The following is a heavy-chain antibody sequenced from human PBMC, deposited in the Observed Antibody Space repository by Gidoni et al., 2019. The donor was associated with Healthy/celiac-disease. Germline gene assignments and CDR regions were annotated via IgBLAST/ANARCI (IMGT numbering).Heavy chain of an antibody. V-gene: IGHV1-46*01. CDR2: INPSGGST. D-gene: IGHD2-21*02. Sequence: QVQLVQSGAEVKKPGASVKVSCKASGYTFTSYYMHWVRQAPGQGLEWMGIINPSGGSTSYEQKFQGRVTMTRDTSTSTVYMELSSLRSEDTAVYYCARDRMEVVVTAFYYYYGMDVWGQGTTVTVSS. CDR3: ARDRMEVVVTAFYYYYGMDV. J-gene: IGHJ6*02. CDR1: GYTFTSYY.